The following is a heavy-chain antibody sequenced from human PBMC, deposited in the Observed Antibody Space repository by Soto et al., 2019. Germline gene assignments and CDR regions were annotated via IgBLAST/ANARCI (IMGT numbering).Heavy chain of an antibody. CDR3: ARESDFDFWSSNYIDGMDV. D-gene: IGHD3-3*01. J-gene: IGHJ6*02. CDR2: ITSNANRI. V-gene: IGHV3-21*02. Sequence: EVQLVESGGGLVNPGGSLRLSCAASGFTFNKYSMNWVRQAPGKGLEWVSSITSNANRIYYADSVKGRFTISRDNAQKSVYLQMNSLRVGDTAVYYCARESDFDFWSSNYIDGMDVWGQGTTVTVSS. CDR1: GFTFNKYS.